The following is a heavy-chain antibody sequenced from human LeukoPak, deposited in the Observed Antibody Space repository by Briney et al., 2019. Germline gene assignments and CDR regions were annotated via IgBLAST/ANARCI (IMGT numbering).Heavy chain of an antibody. CDR3: AREGGTVPDY. CDR1: GGSISSYY. V-gene: IGHV4-59*01. J-gene: IGHJ4*02. CDR2: IYYSGST. D-gene: IGHD4-17*01. Sequence: PSETLSLTCTVSGGSISSYYWSWIRQPPGKGLEWIGYIYYSGSTNYNPSLRSRVTISLDTSKKQFSLKLSSVTAAGTAIYYCAREGGTVPDYWGQGTLVTVSS.